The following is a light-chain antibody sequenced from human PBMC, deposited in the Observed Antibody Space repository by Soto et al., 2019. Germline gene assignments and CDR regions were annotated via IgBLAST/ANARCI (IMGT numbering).Light chain of an antibody. CDR2: DAS. CDR1: QSISSW. CDR3: HQYNRYWT. V-gene: IGKV1-5*01. J-gene: IGKJ1*01. Sequence: DIQVTQSPSTLSATAGDRVTITFWASQSISSWLAWYQHKPGKAPKLLIYDASNLDSGVPSRFSGSGSGTEFTLSISSLQPDDFATYYCHQYNRYWTFGQGTKVDIK.